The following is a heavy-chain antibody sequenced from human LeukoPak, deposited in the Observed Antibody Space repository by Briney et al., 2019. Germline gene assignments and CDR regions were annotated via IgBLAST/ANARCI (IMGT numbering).Heavy chain of an antibody. CDR3: ATLRRSGWYIGD. CDR2: INPYSGGT. J-gene: IGHJ4*02. D-gene: IGHD6-19*01. V-gene: IGHV1-2*02. Sequence: ASVKVSCKASGYTFTDYYIHWVRQAPGQGLEWMGWINPYSGGTNYAEKFQGRVTVTRDTSITTAYMELSSLRSDDTAIYCCATLRRSGWYIGDWGQGTLVTVSS. CDR1: GYTFTDYY.